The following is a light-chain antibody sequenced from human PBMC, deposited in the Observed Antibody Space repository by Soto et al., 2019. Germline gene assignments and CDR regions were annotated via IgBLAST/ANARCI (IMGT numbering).Light chain of an antibody. Sequence: DIVMTQSPLSLPVTPGEPASISCRSSQSLLHSNGYNYLDWYLQKPGQSPQLLIYLGSNRASGVPDRFSGSGSGTDVTLKISRVEAEDVGVYYCMQALQTPPGFGQGTKVEIK. CDR2: LGS. J-gene: IGKJ1*01. V-gene: IGKV2-28*01. CDR1: QSLLHSNGYNY. CDR3: MQALQTPPG.